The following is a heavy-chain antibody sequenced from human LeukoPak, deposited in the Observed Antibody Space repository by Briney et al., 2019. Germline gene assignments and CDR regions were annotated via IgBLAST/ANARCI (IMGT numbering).Heavy chain of an antibody. J-gene: IGHJ4*02. D-gene: IGHD2-21*01. V-gene: IGHV4-31*03. CDR3: ARYCSGSDCFPGTNYFDH. CDR2: MHYSGAT. Sequence: PSETLSLTCSVSGVXMNTAVHYWSWIRQLPGKGLEWIGYMHYSGATYYNPSLKSRLTLSVDRSNSQFSLTLTSVTAADTAVYYCARYCSGSDCFPGTNYFDHWGRGTLVTVSS. CDR1: GVXMNTAVHY.